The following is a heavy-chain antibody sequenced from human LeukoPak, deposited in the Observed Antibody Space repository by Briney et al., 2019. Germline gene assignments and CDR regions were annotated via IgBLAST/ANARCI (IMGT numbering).Heavy chain of an antibody. J-gene: IGHJ5*02. CDR1: GFSFSSYS. CDR3: ARGGAGNCGGACYLNWFDP. D-gene: IGHD2-21*02. V-gene: IGHV3-48*02. CDR2: ISSGSISI. Sequence: GGSLRLSCAASGFSFSSYSMNWVRQAPGKGLEWVSYISSGSISIYYSDSVKGRFTISRDDAKNSLSLQMNSLRDDDTAVYYCARGGAGNCGGACYLNWFDPWRQGTLVTVSS.